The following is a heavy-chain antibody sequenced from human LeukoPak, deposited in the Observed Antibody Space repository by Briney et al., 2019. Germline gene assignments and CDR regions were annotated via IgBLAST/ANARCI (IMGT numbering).Heavy chain of an antibody. CDR2: ISSDGSNT. CDR3: ARANVWLLSHYYMDV. V-gene: IGHV3-30*01. J-gene: IGHJ6*03. Sequence: PGGSLRLSCAASGFTFSSHAMHWVRQAPGKGLEWVAVISSDGSNTYYADSVKGRFPISRDNSKDTLFLHMNSLRAEDTAVYYCARANVWLLSHYYMDVWGKGTTVTVSS. CDR1: GFTFSSHA. D-gene: IGHD3-22*01.